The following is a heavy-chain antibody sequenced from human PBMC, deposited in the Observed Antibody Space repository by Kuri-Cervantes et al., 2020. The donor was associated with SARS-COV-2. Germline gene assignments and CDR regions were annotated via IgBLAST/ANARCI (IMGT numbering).Heavy chain of an antibody. CDR3: ATGYYYDSSGYYLWDY. CDR2: IYHSGST. J-gene: IGHJ4*02. D-gene: IGHD3-22*01. V-gene: IGHV4-38-2*01. CDR1: GYSISSGYY. Sequence: SETLSLTCAVSGYSISSGYYWGWIRQPPGKGLEWIGSIYHSGSTYYNPSLKSRVTISVDTSKNQFSLKLSSVTAADTAVYYCATGYYYDSSGYYLWDYWGQGALVTVSS.